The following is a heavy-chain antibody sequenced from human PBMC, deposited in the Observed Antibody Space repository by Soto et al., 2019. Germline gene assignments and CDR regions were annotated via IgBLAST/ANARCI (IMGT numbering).Heavy chain of an antibody. D-gene: IGHD6-19*01. V-gene: IGHV4-31*03. Sequence: QVELQESGPGLVKPSQTLSLTCTVSGGSISSGGYYWSWVRQHPGKGLEWIGYISDSGSTYYNPSLKRRVTISIDTSKNQFSLKLTSVTAADPAVYYFASQATGWYPDYWGQGTLVTVSS. CDR3: ASQATGWYPDY. J-gene: IGHJ4*02. CDR1: GGSISSGGYY. CDR2: ISDSGST.